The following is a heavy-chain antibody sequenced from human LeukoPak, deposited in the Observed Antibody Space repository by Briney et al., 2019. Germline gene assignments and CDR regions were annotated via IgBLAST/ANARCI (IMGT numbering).Heavy chain of an antibody. CDR3: AKDMGYCSSTSCNDAFDI. Sequence: PGGSLRLSCAASGFTFDDYAMHWVRQAPGKGLEWVSGISWNRGSIGYADSVKGRFTISRDNAKNSLYLQMNSLRAEDTALYYCAKDMGYCSSTSCNDAFDIWGQGTMVTVSS. V-gene: IGHV3-9*01. J-gene: IGHJ3*02. D-gene: IGHD2-2*01. CDR2: ISWNRGSI. CDR1: GFTFDDYA.